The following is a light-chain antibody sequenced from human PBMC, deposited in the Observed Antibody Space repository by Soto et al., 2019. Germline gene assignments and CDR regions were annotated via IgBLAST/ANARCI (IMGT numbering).Light chain of an antibody. CDR2: GAS. J-gene: IGKJ4*01. Sequence: DIQMTQSPSSLSASVGDRVTITCRASQDISSYLAWYQQKPGKVPMLLIYGASTLQSGVPSRFSGSGSGTDFTLTISSLQPEDVATYYCQKYNSAPSLTFGGGTKVEIK. CDR1: QDISSY. V-gene: IGKV1-27*01. CDR3: QKYNSAPSLT.